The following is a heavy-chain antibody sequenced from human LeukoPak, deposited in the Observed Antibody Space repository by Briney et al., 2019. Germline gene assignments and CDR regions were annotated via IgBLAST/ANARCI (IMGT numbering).Heavy chain of an antibody. CDR1: GFTVSSSNY. CDR3: AREISRFGI. CDR2: IYTGGTT. D-gene: IGHD3-16*01. Sequence: GGSLRLSCAASGFTVSSSNYMNWVRQAPGKGLEWVSGIYTGGTTYYTDSVKGSFTISRDNPNNTLYLQMHSLRAEDTAVYYCAREISRFGIWGQGTLVTVSS. J-gene: IGHJ4*02. V-gene: IGHV3-66*01.